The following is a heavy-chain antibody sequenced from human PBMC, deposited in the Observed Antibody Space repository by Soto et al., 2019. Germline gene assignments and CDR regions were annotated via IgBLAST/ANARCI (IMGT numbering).Heavy chain of an antibody. Sequence: PGGSLRLSCSASGFTFSSYAMHWVRQAPGKGLEYVSGVRGNGDPPFYADSVKGRFTISRDNSKNTLYLQMGSLSADDTAVYYCVKSRGGNNFDFFDWGQGALVTVS. CDR1: GFTFSSYA. CDR2: VRGNGDPP. V-gene: IGHV3-64D*06. CDR3: VKSRGGNNFDFFD. J-gene: IGHJ4*02. D-gene: IGHD5-12*01.